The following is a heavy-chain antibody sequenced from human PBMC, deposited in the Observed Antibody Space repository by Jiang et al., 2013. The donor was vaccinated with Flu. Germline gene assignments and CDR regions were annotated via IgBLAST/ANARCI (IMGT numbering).Heavy chain of an antibody. Sequence: LLKPSETLSLTCAVYGGSFSGYYWSWIRQPPGKGLEWIGEINHSGSTNYNPSLKSRVTISVDTSKNQFSLKLSSVTAADTAVYYCARQLWAFDYWGQGTLVTVSS. J-gene: IGHJ4*02. CDR3: ARQLWAFDY. D-gene: IGHD5-18*01. CDR1: GGSFSGYY. CDR2: INHSGST. V-gene: IGHV4-34*01.